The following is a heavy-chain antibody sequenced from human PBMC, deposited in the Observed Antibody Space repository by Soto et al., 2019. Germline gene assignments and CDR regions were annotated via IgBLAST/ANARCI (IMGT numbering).Heavy chain of an antibody. J-gene: IGHJ4*02. CDR2: ISAYNGNT. D-gene: IGHD3-9*01. Sequence: GASVKVSCKASGYTFTSYGISWARQAPGQGLEWMGWISAYNGNTNYAQKLQGRVTMTTDTSTSTAYMELRSLRSDDTAVYYCARARYDILTGYSTSDYWGQGTLVTVSS. CDR1: GYTFTSYG. V-gene: IGHV1-18*01. CDR3: ARARYDILTGYSTSDY.